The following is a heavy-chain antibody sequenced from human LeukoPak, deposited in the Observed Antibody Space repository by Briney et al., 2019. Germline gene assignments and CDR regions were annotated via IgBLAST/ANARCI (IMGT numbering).Heavy chain of an antibody. CDR3: AGRSSTSCYDGAFDY. J-gene: IGHJ4*02. V-gene: IGHV1-2*06. D-gene: IGHD2-2*01. CDR2: INPNSGGT. CDR1: GYTFTGYY. Sequence: ASVKVSCKASGYTFTGYYMHWVRQAPGQGLEWMGRINPNSGGTNYAQKFQGRVTMTRDTSISTAYMELSRLRSDDTAVYYCAGRSSTSCYDGAFDYWGQGALVTVSS.